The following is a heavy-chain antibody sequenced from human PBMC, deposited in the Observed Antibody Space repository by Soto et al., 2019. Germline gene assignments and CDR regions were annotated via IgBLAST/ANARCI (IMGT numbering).Heavy chain of an antibody. J-gene: IGHJ6*03. CDR2: ISGSGGST. V-gene: IGHV3-23*01. Sequence: EVQLLESGGGLVQPGGSLRLSCAASGFTFSSYAMSWVRQAPGKGLEWVSAISGSGGSTYYADSVKGRFTISRDNSKNTLYLQMNSLRAEDTAVYYCARPDIVVVPAASGLTGYYMDVWGKGTTVTVSS. CDR1: GFTFSSYA. D-gene: IGHD2-2*01. CDR3: ARPDIVVVPAASGLTGYYMDV.